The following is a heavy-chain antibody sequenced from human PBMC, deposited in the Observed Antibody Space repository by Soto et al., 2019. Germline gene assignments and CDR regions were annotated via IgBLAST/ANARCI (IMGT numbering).Heavy chain of an antibody. J-gene: IGHJ6*02. Sequence: GGSLRLSCAASVFTFIHYSMNWVRQAPGKGLEWVAFVSSTSSYIYYAGSVKGRFTISRDNATNSLYLQMNTLRAEDTAVYYCAKDRGRGSPVSGGLDVWGQGTTVTVSS. V-gene: IGHV3-21*01. D-gene: IGHD3-10*01. CDR3: AKDRGRGSPVSGGLDV. CDR1: VFTFIHYS. CDR2: VSSTSSYI.